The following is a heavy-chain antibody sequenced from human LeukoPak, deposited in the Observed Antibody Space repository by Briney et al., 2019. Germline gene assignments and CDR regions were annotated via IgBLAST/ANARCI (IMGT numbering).Heavy chain of an antibody. V-gene: IGHV3-43*02. Sequence: PGGSLRLSCAASGFTVSSNYMSWVRQAPGKGLEWVSLISGDGSITYYADSVKGRFTISRDNSKNSLYLQMNSLRTEDTAFYYCTRDSINYYFYYWGQGTLVTVSS. CDR1: GFTVSSNY. CDR3: TRDSINYYFYY. J-gene: IGHJ4*02. D-gene: IGHD3-10*01. CDR2: ISGDGSIT.